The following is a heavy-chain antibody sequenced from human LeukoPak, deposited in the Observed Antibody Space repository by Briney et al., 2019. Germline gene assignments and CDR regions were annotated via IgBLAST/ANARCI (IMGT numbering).Heavy chain of an antibody. CDR3: AREEAEGTFDY. J-gene: IGHJ4*02. D-gene: IGHD1-1*01. V-gene: IGHV1-46*01. CDR1: GYTFTSYY. Sequence: ASVKVSCKASGYTFTSYYTHWVRQAPGQGLEWMGIITPSGGSTTYAQKFQGRVTMTRDTSTSTVYMELSSLRSEDTAVYYCAREEAEGTFDYWGQGTLVTVSS. CDR2: ITPSGGST.